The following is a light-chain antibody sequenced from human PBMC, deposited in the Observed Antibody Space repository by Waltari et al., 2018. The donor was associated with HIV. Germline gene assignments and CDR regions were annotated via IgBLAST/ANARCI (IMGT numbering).Light chain of an antibody. J-gene: IGKJ2*01. CDR3: QQYSSSSPYT. V-gene: IGKV1-5*03. CDR1: ESINDW. CDR2: KAS. Sequence: DIQLTQSPSTLSAAVGDRVTITCRASESINDWLAWYQQKPGKAPKLLIYKASSLEPGVSSAFSGSGSGTEFTLTISSLQPDDSATYYCQQYSSSSPYTFGQGTRLEIK.